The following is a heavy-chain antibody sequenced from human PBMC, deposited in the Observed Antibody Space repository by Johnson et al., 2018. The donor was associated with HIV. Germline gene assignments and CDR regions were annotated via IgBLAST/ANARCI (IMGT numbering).Heavy chain of an antibody. CDR2: ISGSGGST. CDR1: GFTFDDYV. Sequence: MQLVESGGGLVQPGRSLRLSCAASGFTFDDYVMHWARQAPGKGLEWVSGISGSGGSTYYADSVKGRFTISSDNSQNTLYLQMNSLRAEDTAVYYCARALKRIAAADDAFDIWGQGTMVTVSS. D-gene: IGHD6-13*01. J-gene: IGHJ3*02. CDR3: ARALKRIAAADDAFDI. V-gene: IGHV3-23*04.